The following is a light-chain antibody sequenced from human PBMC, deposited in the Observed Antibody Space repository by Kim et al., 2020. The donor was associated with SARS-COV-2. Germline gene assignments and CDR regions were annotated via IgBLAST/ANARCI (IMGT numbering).Light chain of an antibody. J-gene: IGLJ2*01. CDR3: QAFDSGLSGLL. CDR1: SSNIGAGFD. V-gene: IGLV1-40*01. Sequence: QRVTISCSWTSSNIGAGFDVHWYQHSPGKAPKLLIFGNTVRPSGVPDRFSGSRSGTSASLAITGLQTEDEADYYCQAFDSGLSGLLFGGGTQLTVL. CDR2: GNT.